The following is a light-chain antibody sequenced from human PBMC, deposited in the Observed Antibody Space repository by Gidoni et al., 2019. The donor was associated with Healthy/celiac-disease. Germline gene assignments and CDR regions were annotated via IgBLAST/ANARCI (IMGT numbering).Light chain of an antibody. V-gene: IGKV3-11*01. CDR1: QSVSSY. CDR2: DAS. J-gene: IGKJ2*01. CDR3: QQRSNWPPYT. Sequence: EIVLKQSPATLSLSPGEIATLSCWASQSVSSYLAWYQQKPGQAPRLLIYDASNRATGIPARFSGSGSGTDFTLTISSLEPEDFAVYYCQQRSNWPPYTFGQGTKLEIK.